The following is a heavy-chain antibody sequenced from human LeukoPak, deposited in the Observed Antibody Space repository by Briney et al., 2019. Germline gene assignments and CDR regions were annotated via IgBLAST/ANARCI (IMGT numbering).Heavy chain of an antibody. J-gene: IGHJ4*02. D-gene: IGHD2-2*01. CDR3: ATVGQRGTSCYNY. CDR2: FDPEDGET. CDR1: GYTLTELS. V-gene: IGHV1-24*01. Sequence: ASVKVSCKVSGYTLTELSMHWVRQSPGKGLEWMGGFDPEDGETIYAQKFQGRVTMTEDTSTDTDYMELSSLRSEDTAVYYCATVGQRGTSCYNYWGQGTLVTVSS.